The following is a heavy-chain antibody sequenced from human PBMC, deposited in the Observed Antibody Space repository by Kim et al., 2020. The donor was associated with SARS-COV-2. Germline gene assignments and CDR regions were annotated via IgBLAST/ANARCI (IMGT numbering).Heavy chain of an antibody. CDR1: GGSFSGYY. V-gene: IGHV4-34*01. CDR2: INHSGST. J-gene: IGHJ5*02. CDR3: ARGGYCSSWYGPRNWFDP. Sequence: SETLSLTCAVYGGSFSGYYWSWIRQPPGKGLEWIGEINHSGSTNYNPSLKSRVTISVDTSKNQFSLKLSSVTAADTAVYYCARGGYCSSWYGPRNWFDP. D-gene: IGHD6-13*01.